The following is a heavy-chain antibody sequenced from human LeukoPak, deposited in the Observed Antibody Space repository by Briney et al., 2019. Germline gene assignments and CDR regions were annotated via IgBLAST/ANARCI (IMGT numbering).Heavy chain of an antibody. J-gene: IGHJ6*03. CDR1: GGSISSYY. D-gene: IGHD6-13*01. CDR3: ARAAAGSSWPYYYYYMDV. Sequence: PSETLSLTCTVSGGSISSYYWSWTRQPPGKGLEWIGYIYYSGSTNYNPSLKSRVTISVDTSKNQLSLKLSSVTAADTAVYYCARAAAGSSWPYYYYYMDVWGKGTTVTVSS. V-gene: IGHV4-59*01. CDR2: IYYSGST.